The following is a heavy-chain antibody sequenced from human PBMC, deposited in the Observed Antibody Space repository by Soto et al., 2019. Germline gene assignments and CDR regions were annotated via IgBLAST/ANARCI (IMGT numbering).Heavy chain of an antibody. CDR2: ISYDGSNK. J-gene: IGHJ4*02. Sequence: GGSLRLSCAASGFTFSSYGMHWVRQAPGKGLEWVAVISYDGSNKYYADSVKGRFTISRDNSKNTLYLQMNSLRAEDTAVYYCAKEGTYDFWSGYYTRPYYFDYWGQGTLVTVSS. CDR1: GFTFSSYG. D-gene: IGHD3-3*01. V-gene: IGHV3-30*18. CDR3: AKEGTYDFWSGYYTRPYYFDY.